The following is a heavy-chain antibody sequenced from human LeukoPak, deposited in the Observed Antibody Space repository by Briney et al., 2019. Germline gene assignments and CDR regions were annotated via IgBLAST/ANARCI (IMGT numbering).Heavy chain of an antibody. V-gene: IGHV3-9*01. D-gene: IGHD2/OR15-2a*01. CDR2: ITWNSGSI. J-gene: IGHJ5*02. CDR1: GFTFDDYA. CDR3: AKDRVSPGFNWFDP. Sequence: GGSLGLSCAASGFTFDDYAMHLVRLAPGKGLGGGSGITWNSGSIGYADSVKGRLTISRNNAKNSLYLQMNSLRTEDTAVYYCAKDRVSPGFNWFDPWGQGTLVTVSS.